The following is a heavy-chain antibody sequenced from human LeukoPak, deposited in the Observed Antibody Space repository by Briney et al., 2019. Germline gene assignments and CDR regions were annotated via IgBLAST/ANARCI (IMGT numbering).Heavy chain of an antibody. CDR1: GFTFSTSE. D-gene: IGHD3-10*01. CDR2: INSRNTI. J-gene: IGHJ6*02. Sequence: GGSLRLSCIDSGFTFSTSELNWVRQAPGKGLEWLAFINSRNTIYYADSVRGRFTISRDNSKNSLYLQMNSLTVEDTAVYYCVSGVAMDVWGQGTTVTVSS. CDR3: VSGVAMDV. V-gene: IGHV3-48*03.